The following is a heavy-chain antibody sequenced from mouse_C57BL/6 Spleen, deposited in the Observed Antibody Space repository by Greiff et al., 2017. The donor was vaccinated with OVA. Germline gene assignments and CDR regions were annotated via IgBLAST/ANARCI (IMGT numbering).Heavy chain of an antibody. D-gene: IGHD2-10*02. CDR3: ARYEGSMGYFDV. J-gene: IGHJ1*03. V-gene: IGHV1-55*01. Sequence: VQLQQPGAELVKPGASVKMSCKASGYTFTSYWITWVKQRPGQGLEWIGDIYPGSGSTNYNEKFKSKATLTVDTSSSTAYMQLSSLTSEDSAVYYCARYEGSMGYFDVWGTGTTVTVSS. CDR1: GYTFTSYW. CDR2: IYPGSGST.